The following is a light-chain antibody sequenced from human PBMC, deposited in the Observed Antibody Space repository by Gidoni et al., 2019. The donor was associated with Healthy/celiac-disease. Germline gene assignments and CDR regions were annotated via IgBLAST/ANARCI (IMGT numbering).Light chain of an antibody. CDR1: ALPKQY. V-gene: IGLV3-25*03. Sequence: SYELTQPPSLSVSPGQTARITCSGDALPKQYAYWYQQKPGQAPVLMIYKDSERPSGIPERFSGSTSGTTVTLTISGVQAEDEADYYCQSAESSGTYVVFGGGTKLTVL. CDR3: QSAESSGTYVV. CDR2: KDS. J-gene: IGLJ2*01.